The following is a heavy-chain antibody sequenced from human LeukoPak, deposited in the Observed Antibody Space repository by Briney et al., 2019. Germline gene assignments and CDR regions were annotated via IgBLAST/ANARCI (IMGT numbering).Heavy chain of an antibody. D-gene: IGHD7-27*01. V-gene: IGHV1-18*01. CDR2: ISAYNGHT. CDR1: GYTFTNYG. CDR3: ARDPTRGDLSVY. J-gene: IGHJ4*02. Sequence: ASVKVSCKASGYTFTNYGISWVRQAPGQGLEWMGWISAYNGHTNYAQKLQGRVTMTRDTSTSTAYMELRSLRSDDPAVYYCARDPTRGDLSVYWGQGTLVTVSS.